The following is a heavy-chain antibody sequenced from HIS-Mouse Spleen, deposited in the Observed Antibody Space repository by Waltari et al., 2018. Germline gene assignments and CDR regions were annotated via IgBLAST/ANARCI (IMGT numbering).Heavy chain of an antibody. J-gene: IGHJ3*02. Sequence: EVQLVESGGGLVKPGGSLRLSCAASGFTFSTPWMSWVRQAPGKGLEWVGRIKSKTDGGTTDYAAPVKGRFTISRDDSKNTLYLQMNSLKTEDTAVYYCTYSSSWYRNNAFDIWGQGTMVTVSS. CDR1: GFTFSTPW. CDR3: TYSSSWYRNNAFDI. D-gene: IGHD6-13*01. CDR2: IKSKTDGGTT. V-gene: IGHV3-15*01.